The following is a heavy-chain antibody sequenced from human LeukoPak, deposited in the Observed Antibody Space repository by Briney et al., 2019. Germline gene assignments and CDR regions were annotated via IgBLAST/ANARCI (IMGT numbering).Heavy chain of an antibody. CDR3: ARDLGSYGWGNHFDY. Sequence: PGRSLRLSCAASGVTFSDHAMHWVRQAPGKGLEWLGVISYDGNYNHYADSVKGRFTVSRDNSKNTVYLHMNSLKPEDTAVYYCARDLGSYGWGNHFDYWGQGTLVTVSS. V-gene: IGHV3-30-3*01. CDR2: ISYDGNYN. D-gene: IGHD3-16*01. J-gene: IGHJ4*02. CDR1: GVTFSDHA.